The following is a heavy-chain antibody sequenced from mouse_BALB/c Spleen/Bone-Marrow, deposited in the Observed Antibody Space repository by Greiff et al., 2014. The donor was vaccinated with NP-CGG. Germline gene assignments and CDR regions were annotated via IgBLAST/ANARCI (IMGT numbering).Heavy chain of an antibody. D-gene: IGHD2-14*01. Sequence: VPLKESGPELVKPGASVKMSCKASGYTFTDYYMKGGKQKHGKSLEWIGDINPNSGDSFYNQKFKGKATLTVDKSSSTAYMQLNSLTSEDSAVYYCARSRYGIYWGQGTTLTVSS. CDR2: INPNSGDS. CDR3: ARSRYGIY. CDR1: GYTFTDYY. J-gene: IGHJ2*01. V-gene: IGHV1-26*01.